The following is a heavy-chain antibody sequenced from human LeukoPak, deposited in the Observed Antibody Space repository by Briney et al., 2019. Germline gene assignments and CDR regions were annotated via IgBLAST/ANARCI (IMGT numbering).Heavy chain of an antibody. D-gene: IGHD3-3*01. CDR3: AGFADPYYFDY. J-gene: IGHJ4*02. Sequence: SETLSLTCAVYGGSFSGYYWSWIRQPPGKGLEWIGEINHSGSTNYNPSLKSRVTISVDTSKNQFSLKLSSVTAADTAVYYCAGFADPYYFDYWGQGTLVTVSS. CDR2: INHSGST. V-gene: IGHV4-34*01. CDR1: GGSFSGYY.